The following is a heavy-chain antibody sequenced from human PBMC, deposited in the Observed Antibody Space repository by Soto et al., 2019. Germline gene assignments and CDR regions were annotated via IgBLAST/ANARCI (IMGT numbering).Heavy chain of an antibody. J-gene: IGHJ4*02. CDR1: GYTFTSYY. CDR3: AREDTAMVTHY. Sequence: QVQLVQSGAEVKKPGASVKVSCKASGYTFTSYYMHWVRQAPGQGLEWMGIINPSGGSTSYAEKFQGRVTMTRDTPTSTVDMELSSLRSEDTAVYYCAREDTAMVTHYWGQGTLVTVSS. V-gene: IGHV1-46*01. D-gene: IGHD5-18*01. CDR2: INPSGGST.